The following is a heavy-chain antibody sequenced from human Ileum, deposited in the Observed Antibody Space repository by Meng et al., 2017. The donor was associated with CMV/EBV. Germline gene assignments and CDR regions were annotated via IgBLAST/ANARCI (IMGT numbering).Heavy chain of an antibody. V-gene: IGHV4-39*07. J-gene: IGHJ5*02. CDR2: IYYRGTT. D-gene: IGHD4-11*01. CDR1: GGPISSSSYD. Sequence: QTSAHGTGKPSEPRSLSCTVSGGPISSSSYDWVWIRQPPGKRLEWIGSIYYRGTTYYNPSLKSRVTMSIDTSTNQFSLNLRSVTAADTAVYYCVRDKDNNYLLDWFDPWGQGTLVTVSS. CDR3: VRDKDNNYLLDWFDP.